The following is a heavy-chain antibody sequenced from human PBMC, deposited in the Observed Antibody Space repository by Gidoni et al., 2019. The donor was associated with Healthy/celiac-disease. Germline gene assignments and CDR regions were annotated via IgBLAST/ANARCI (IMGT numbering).Heavy chain of an antibody. J-gene: IGHJ4*02. CDR2: IIPILGIA. CDR3: ARAYDSSGYQTAN. CDR1: GGTFSSYT. V-gene: IGHV1-69*02. D-gene: IGHD3-22*01. Sequence: QVQLVQSGAEVKTPGSSLKVSCKASGGTFSSYTISWVRQAPGQGLEWMGRIIPILGIANYAQKFQGRVTITADKSTSTAYMELSSLRSEDTAVYYCARAYDSSGYQTANWGQGTLVTVSS.